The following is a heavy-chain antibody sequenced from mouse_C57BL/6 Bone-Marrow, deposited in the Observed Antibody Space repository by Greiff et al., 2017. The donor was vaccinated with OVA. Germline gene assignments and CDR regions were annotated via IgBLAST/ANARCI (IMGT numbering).Heavy chain of an antibody. Sequence: EVQVVESGGDLVKPGGSLKLSCAASGFTFSSYGMSWVRQTPDKRLEWVATISSGGSYTYYPDSVKGRFTISRDNAKNTLYLQMSSLKSEDTAMYYCARRWDRAMDYWGQGTSVTVSS. CDR1: GFTFSSYG. D-gene: IGHD4-1*01. V-gene: IGHV5-6*01. J-gene: IGHJ4*01. CDR3: ARRWDRAMDY. CDR2: ISSGGSYT.